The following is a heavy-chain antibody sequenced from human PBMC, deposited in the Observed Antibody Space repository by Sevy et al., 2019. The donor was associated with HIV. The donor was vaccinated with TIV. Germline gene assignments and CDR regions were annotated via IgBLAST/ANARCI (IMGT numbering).Heavy chain of an antibody. D-gene: IGHD3-22*01. Sequence: GGSLRLSCAASGFTFSSYAMSWVRQAPGKGLGWVSAISGSGGSTYYADSVKGRFTISRDNSKNTLYLQMNSLRAEDPAVYYCAKEGIYYDSSGYYLDYWGQGTLVTVSS. CDR3: AKEGIYYDSSGYYLDY. CDR1: GFTFSSYA. CDR2: ISGSGGST. J-gene: IGHJ4*02. V-gene: IGHV3-23*01.